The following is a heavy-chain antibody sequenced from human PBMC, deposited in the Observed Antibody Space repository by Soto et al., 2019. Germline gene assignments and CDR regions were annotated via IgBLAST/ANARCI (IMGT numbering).Heavy chain of an antibody. J-gene: IGHJ6*02. CDR1: GGSFSGYY. D-gene: IGHD3-10*01. CDR2: INHSGST. Sequence: PSGTLSLTCAVYGGSFSGYYWSWIRQPPGKGLEWIGEINHSGSTNYNPSLKSRVTISVDTSKNQFSLKLSSVTAADTAVYYCASLTAMVRGVTSPYYYYGMDVWGQGTTVTVSS. V-gene: IGHV4-34*01. CDR3: ASLTAMVRGVTSPYYYYGMDV.